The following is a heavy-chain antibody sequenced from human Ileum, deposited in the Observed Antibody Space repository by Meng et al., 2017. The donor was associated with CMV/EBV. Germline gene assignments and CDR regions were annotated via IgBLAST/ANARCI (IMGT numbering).Heavy chain of an antibody. CDR3: ARDRSYYGTGPHFDY. V-gene: IGHV3-74*01. J-gene: IGHJ4*02. CDR1: GFTFSSHW. D-gene: IGHD2-21*01. CDR2: IYNDGSIT. Sequence: GESLKISCAASGFTFSSHWMHWVRQAPGKGLVWVSRIYNDGSITTYADSVKGRFTISRDNAKNTLYLQMTGLRAEDTAIYYCARDRSYYGTGPHFDYWGQGTLVTVSS.